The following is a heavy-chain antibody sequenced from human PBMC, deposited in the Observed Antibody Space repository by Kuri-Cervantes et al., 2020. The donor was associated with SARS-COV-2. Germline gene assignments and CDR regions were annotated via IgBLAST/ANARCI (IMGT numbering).Heavy chain of an antibody. Sequence: GGSLRLSCAASGFTFDDYAMHWVRQAPGKGLEWVSAISGSGGSTYYADSVKGRFTISRDNSKNTLYLQVNSLRAEDTAVHYCAKFYRDIVVVPAARGFYFDYWGQGTLVTVSS. D-gene: IGHD2-2*01. CDR2: ISGSGGST. V-gene: IGHV3-23*01. J-gene: IGHJ4*02. CDR1: GFTFDDYA. CDR3: AKFYRDIVVVPAARGFYFDY.